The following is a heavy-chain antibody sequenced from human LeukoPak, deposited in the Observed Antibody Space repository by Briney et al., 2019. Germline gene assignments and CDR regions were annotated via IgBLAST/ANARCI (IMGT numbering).Heavy chain of an antibody. D-gene: IGHD3-16*02. CDR2: VSIGGTYI. CDR1: GFTFSSYG. J-gene: IGHJ2*01. Sequence: PGGSLRLSCAASGFTFSSYGMNWVRQAPGKGLEWVSFVSIGGTYIYYADSVKGRFTISRDDAKNSLYLQMNSLTAEDTAEYCCARYKIVAVSTGWYFDLWGRGTLVTVSS. CDR3: ARYKIVAVSTGWYFDL. V-gene: IGHV3-21*01.